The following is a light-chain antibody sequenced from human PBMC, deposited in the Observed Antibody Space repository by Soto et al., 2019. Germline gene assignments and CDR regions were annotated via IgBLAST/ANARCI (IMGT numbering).Light chain of an antibody. CDR3: QQSYTTPRT. CDR1: QSISNY. J-gene: IGKJ1*01. V-gene: IGKV1-39*01. CDR2: AAS. Sequence: DIQMTQSPSSLSSSVGDIFTITCRASQSISNYLNWYQQKPGTAPKLLIFAASSLQSGVPSRFSGGGSGTDFTLTISSLQPEDFATYYCQQSYTTPRTFGQGTKVDIK.